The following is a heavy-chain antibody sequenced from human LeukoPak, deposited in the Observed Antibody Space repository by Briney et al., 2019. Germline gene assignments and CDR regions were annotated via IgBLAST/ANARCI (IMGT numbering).Heavy chain of an antibody. J-gene: IGHJ5*02. D-gene: IGHD6-13*01. Sequence: ASVKVSCKASGYTFTSYGISWVRQAPGQGLEWMVWISAYNGNTNYAQKLQGRVTMTTDTSTSTAYMELRSLRSDDTAVYYCARWVTAAGRVLWFDPWGQGTLVTVSS. V-gene: IGHV1-18*01. CDR3: ARWVTAAGRVLWFDP. CDR2: ISAYNGNT. CDR1: GYTFTSYG.